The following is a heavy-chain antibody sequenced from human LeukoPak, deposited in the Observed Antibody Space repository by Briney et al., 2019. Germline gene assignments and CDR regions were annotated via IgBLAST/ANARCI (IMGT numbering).Heavy chain of an antibody. CDR1: GGSISSSSYY. CDR2: IYYSGST. J-gene: IGHJ4*02. CDR3: ARSLYYYGSGTPAGY. V-gene: IGHV4-39*01. Sequence: PSETLSLTCTVSGGSISSSSYYWGWIRQPPGKGLEWIGSIYYSGSTYYNPSLKSRVTISVDTSKNQFSLKLSSVTAADTAVYYCARSLYYYGSGTPAGYWGQGTLVTVSS. D-gene: IGHD3-10*01.